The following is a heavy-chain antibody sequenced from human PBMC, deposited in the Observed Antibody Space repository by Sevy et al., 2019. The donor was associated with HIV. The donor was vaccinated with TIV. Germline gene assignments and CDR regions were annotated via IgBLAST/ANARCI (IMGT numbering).Heavy chain of an antibody. CDR2: INQDGSET. J-gene: IGHJ4*02. Sequence: GGSMRLSCAASGFTFSSYWMSWVRQAPGKGLEWVATINQDGSETFYVDSVKGRFPISMHNPRKSLYLQMNSLSAEDTAVYYCARLFYGSADYWGQGTLVTVSS. V-gene: IGHV3-7*01. CDR3: ARLFYGSADY. CDR1: GFTFSSYW. D-gene: IGHD3-10*01.